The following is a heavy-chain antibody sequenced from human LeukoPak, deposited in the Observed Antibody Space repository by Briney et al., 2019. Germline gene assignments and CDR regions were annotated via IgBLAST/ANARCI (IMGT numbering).Heavy chain of an antibody. V-gene: IGHV1-2*02. D-gene: IGHD4-23*01. Sequence: GASVKVSCKASGYTFTDNHIHLVRQAPGQGLQWMGWINPNSGGTNYAQKFQGRVTMTRDTSISTAYMELSSLRSDDTALYYCARDPDHGGNSLDYWGQGTLVTVSS. J-gene: IGHJ4*02. CDR1: GYTFTDNH. CDR3: ARDPDHGGNSLDY. CDR2: INPNSGGT.